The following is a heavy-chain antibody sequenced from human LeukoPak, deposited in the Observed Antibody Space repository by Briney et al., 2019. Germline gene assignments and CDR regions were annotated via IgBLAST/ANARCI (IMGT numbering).Heavy chain of an antibody. CDR2: ISYSGST. D-gene: IGHD1-1*01. Sequence: KPSETLSLTCTVSGGSISSYYWSWIRQPPGKGLEWIGYISYSGSTNFNPSLKSRVTISVDTSKNQFSLKLSSVTAADTAVYYCAREGTAGTNHNWFDPWGQGTLVTVSS. J-gene: IGHJ5*02. CDR3: AREGTAGTNHNWFDP. V-gene: IGHV4-59*01. CDR1: GGSISSYY.